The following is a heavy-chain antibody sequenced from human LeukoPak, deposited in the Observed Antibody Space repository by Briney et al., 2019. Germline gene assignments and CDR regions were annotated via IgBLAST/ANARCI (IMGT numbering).Heavy chain of an antibody. V-gene: IGHV3-48*01. CDR1: GFTFSSYS. D-gene: IGHD4-11*01. J-gene: IGHJ4*02. CDR3: AKDAAANVDYPYYFDY. Sequence: GGSLRLSCAASGFTFSSYSMNWVRQAPGKGLEWVSYISSSSSTIYYADSVKGRFTISRDNSRTTLYLLMNSLRAEDTAVYYCAKDAAANVDYPYYFDYWGQGALVTVSS. CDR2: ISSSSSTI.